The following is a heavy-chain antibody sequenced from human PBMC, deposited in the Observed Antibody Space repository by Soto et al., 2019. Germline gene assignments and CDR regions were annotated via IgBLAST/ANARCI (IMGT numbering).Heavy chain of an antibody. CDR1: GYTFTSYA. CDR3: ARAPPHRGGTYYDFWSGYYTDY. CDR2: INAGNGNT. J-gene: IGHJ4*02. V-gene: IGHV1-3*01. D-gene: IGHD3-3*01. Sequence: ASVKVSCKASGYTFTSYAMPWVRQAPGERLEWMGWINAGNGNTKYSQKFQGRVTITRDTSASTAYMELSSLRSEDTAVYYCARAPPHRGGTYYDFWSGYYTDYRVKGTLVTV.